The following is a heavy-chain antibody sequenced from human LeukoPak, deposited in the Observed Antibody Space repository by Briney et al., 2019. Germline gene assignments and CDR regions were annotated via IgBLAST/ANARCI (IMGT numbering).Heavy chain of an antibody. D-gene: IGHD2-15*01. CDR2: IYDTGNT. CDR1: GGSISSYY. J-gene: IGHJ6*02. V-gene: IGHV4-59*01. CDR3: ARDQNVGYCSGGSCDYYYYGMDV. Sequence: SETLSLTCTVSGGSISSYYWGWIRQPPGKGLEWIGYIYDTGNTNYNPSLKSRVTISLDTSKNQFSLKLSSVTAADTAVYYCARDQNVGYCSGGSCDYYYYGMDVWGQGTTVTVSS.